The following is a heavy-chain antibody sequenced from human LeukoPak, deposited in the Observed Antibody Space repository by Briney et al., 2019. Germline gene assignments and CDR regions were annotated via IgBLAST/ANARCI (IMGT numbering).Heavy chain of an antibody. CDR2: INPNSGGT. V-gene: IGHV1-2*02. CDR1: GYTFTGYY. Sequence: GASVKVSCKASGYTFTGYYMHWVRQAPGQGLEGMGWINPNSGGTNYAQKFQGRVTMTRDTSISTAYMELSSLRSDDTAVYYCAQDSGSYKVLDYWGQGTLVTVSS. D-gene: IGHD1-26*01. CDR3: AQDSGSYKVLDY. J-gene: IGHJ4*02.